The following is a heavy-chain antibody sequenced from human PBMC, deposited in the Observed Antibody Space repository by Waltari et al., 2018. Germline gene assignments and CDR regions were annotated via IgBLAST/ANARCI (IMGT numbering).Heavy chain of an antibody. CDR2: MNPNSGNT. J-gene: IGHJ4*02. CDR3: ARGYRTLKPYWGY. Sequence: QVQLVQSGAEVKKPGASVKVSCKASGYPFPSYDIYWVRQATGQGLEWMGWMNPNSGNTGYAQKFQGRVTMTRNTSISTAYMELSSLRSEDTAVYYCARGYRTLKPYWGYWGQGTLVTVSS. D-gene: IGHD2-21*01. CDR1: GYPFPSYD. V-gene: IGHV1-8*01.